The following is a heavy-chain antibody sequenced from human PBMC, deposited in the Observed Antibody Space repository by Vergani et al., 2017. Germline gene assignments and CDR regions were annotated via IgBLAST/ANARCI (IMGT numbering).Heavy chain of an antibody. V-gene: IGHV3-23*01. D-gene: IGHD3-10*01. J-gene: IGHJ4*02. CDR2: ISGSGGST. CDR3: AKGWMGSYDY. CDR1: GFTFSTSA. Sequence: EVQLLESGGGLVQPGGSLRLSCAASGFTFSTSAMSWVRQAPGKGLEWLSVISGSGGSTYYADSVKGRFTISRDNSKNTLYLQMNSLRAEDTAIYYCAKGWMGSYDYWGQGTLVTVSS.